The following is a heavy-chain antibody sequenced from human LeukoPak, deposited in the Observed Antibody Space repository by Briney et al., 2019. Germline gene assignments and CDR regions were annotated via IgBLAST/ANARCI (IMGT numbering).Heavy chain of an antibody. CDR3: ASQLETFYMDV. Sequence: GGSLRLSCAASGFMFSSYWMTWVRQAPGKGLEWVSYIIESGSSTYYTDSVTGRFTISRDNAKNSLYLQMNSLRDEDTAVYYCASQLETFYMDVWGKGTTVTVSS. CDR1: GFMFSSYW. CDR2: IIESGSST. V-gene: IGHV3-48*02. J-gene: IGHJ6*03. D-gene: IGHD5-24*01.